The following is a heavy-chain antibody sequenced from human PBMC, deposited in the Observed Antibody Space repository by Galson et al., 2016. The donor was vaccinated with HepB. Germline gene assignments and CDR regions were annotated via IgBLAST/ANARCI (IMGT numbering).Heavy chain of an antibody. J-gene: IGHJ4*02. V-gene: IGHV3-30*18. CDR3: AKNDILTGYSAFDY. CDR1: GFTFSSYG. Sequence: LRLSCAASGFTFSSYGMNWVRQAPGKGLEWVAVISYDGSKKYYADSAKGRFNISRDNSKNTLYLQMNSLRAEDTAVYYWAKNDILTGYSAFDYWGQGTLVTVSS. CDR2: ISYDGSKK. D-gene: IGHD3-9*01.